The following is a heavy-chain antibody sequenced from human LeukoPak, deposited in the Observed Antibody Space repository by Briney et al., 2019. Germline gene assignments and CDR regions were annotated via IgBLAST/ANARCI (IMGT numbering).Heavy chain of an antibody. V-gene: IGHV1-2*02. J-gene: IGHJ6*04. D-gene: IGHD6-6*01. CDR2: VNPNNGDT. CDR3: LRRERVIAERPAVDL. Sequence: ASVKVSCKASGYTITDYYIHWMRQAPGQGLEWMAWVNPNNGDTKIAQKFQGRVTMTWDTSISTAYVDLSRLRSDDTAVYFCLRRERVIAERPAVDLWGKGTTVTVSS. CDR1: GYTITDYY.